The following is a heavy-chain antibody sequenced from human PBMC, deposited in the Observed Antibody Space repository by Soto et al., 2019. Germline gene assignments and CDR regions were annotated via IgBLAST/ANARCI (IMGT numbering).Heavy chain of an antibody. V-gene: IGHV3-23*01. CDR2: ISGSGGST. CDR3: AKDRGGSSGYYYSYNWFDP. CDR1: GFTFSSYA. D-gene: IGHD3-22*01. J-gene: IGHJ5*02. Sequence: GGSLRLSCAASGFTFSSYAMSWVRQAPGKGLEWVSAISGSGGSTYYADSVKGRFTISRDNSKNTLYLQMNSLRAEDTAVYYCAKDRGGSSGYYYSYNWFDPWGQGTLVTVSS.